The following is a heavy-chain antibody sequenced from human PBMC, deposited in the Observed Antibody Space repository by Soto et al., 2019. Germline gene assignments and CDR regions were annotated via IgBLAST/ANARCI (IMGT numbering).Heavy chain of an antibody. CDR1: GGSICSYY. D-gene: IGHD4-4*01. CDR2: IYYSGST. V-gene: IGHV4-59*01. CDR3: ARELPYYYDY. Sequence: SETLSLTCTVSGGSICSYYWSWIRQPPGKGLEWIGYIYYSGSTNYNPSLKSRVTISVDTSKNQFSLKLSSVTAADTAVYYCARELPYYYDYWGQGTLVTVSS. J-gene: IGHJ4*02.